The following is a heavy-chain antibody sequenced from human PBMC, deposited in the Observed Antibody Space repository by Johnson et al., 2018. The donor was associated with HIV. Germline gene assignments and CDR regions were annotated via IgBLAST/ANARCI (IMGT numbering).Heavy chain of an antibody. CDR3: ARVSLAYSYGYDALDI. CDR2: IYSGENT. Sequence: VQLVESGGGLVQPGGSLRLSCAASGFTVSSNYMSWVRQAPGKGLEWVSVIYSGENTKYADSVKGRFTISRDSSKNTLFLQLNSLRPEDTAVYYCARVSLAYSYGYDALDIWGQGTMVTVSS. D-gene: IGHD5-18*01. V-gene: IGHV3-66*02. CDR1: GFTVSSNY. J-gene: IGHJ3*02.